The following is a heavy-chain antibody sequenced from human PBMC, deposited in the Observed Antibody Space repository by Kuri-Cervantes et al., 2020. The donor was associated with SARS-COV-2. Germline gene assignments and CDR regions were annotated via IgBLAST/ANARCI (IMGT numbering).Heavy chain of an antibody. J-gene: IGHJ5*02. Sequence: SETLSLTCTVSGGSISSSSYYWGWIRQPPGKGLEWIGSIYYSGSTYYNPSLKSRVTISVDTSKNQFSLKLSSVTAADTAVYYCARLSYYYDSSGHYGGNWFDPWGQGTLVTVSS. CDR2: IYYSGST. CDR1: GGSISSSSYY. CDR3: ARLSYYYDSSGHYGGNWFDP. V-gene: IGHV4-39*07. D-gene: IGHD3-22*01.